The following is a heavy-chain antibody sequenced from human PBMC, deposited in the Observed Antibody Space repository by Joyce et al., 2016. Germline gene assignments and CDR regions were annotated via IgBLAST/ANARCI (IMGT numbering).Heavy chain of an antibody. D-gene: IGHD3-16*01. V-gene: IGHV3-13*05. Sequence: EVQLVEAGGALVQPGGSLRLSCAASGFTFSAYEIHWVRQTTGKGLEWVSAIGTAGDPYYAGYVKGRFTISRENAKSSLFLQMNSLRAEDTAVYYCARERGGGMSAFDIWGQGTMVTVSS. CDR3: ARERGGGMSAFDI. CDR2: IGTAGDP. J-gene: IGHJ3*02. CDR1: GFTFSAYE.